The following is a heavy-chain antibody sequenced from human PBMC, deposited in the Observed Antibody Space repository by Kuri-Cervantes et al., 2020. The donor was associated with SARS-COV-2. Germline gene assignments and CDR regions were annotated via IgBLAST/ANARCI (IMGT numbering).Heavy chain of an antibody. CDR2: IYYSGST. D-gene: IGHD3-10*01. CDR1: GGSFSGYY. J-gene: IGHJ6*03. CDR3: ARSGKGNYYCYYMDV. V-gene: IGHV4-34*01. Sequence: GSLRLSCAVYGGSFSGYYWSWIRQPPGKGLEWIGSIYYSGSTYYNPSLKSRVTISVDTSKNQFSLKLSSVTAADTAVYYCARSGKGNYYCYYMDVWGKGTTVTVSS.